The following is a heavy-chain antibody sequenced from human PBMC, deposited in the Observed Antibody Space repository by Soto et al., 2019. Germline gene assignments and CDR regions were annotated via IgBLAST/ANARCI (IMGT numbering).Heavy chain of an antibody. CDR1: GGTFSSYA. Sequence: SVKVSCKASGGTFSSYAFSWVRQAPGQGLEWMGGIIRIFHTPTYAQKFQGRVTITADESTSTAYMELISLRSDDTAVYYCVHRRDGYNSAFFDYWGQGTLVTVS. J-gene: IGHJ4*02. CDR2: IIRIFHTP. D-gene: IGHD5-12*01. CDR3: VHRRDGYNSAFFDY. V-gene: IGHV1-69*13.